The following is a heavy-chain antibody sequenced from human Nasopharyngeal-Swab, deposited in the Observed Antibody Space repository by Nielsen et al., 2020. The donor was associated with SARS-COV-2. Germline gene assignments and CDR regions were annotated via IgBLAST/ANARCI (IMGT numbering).Heavy chain of an antibody. D-gene: IGHD4-17*01. J-gene: IGHJ4*02. CDR1: GFTISTFG. CDR2: ISGSGNSA. CDR3: AKGGVSVYGDSYYFDF. Sequence: GGSLRLSCTASGFTISTFGMSWVRQAPGKGLEWVSRISGSGNSADYADTVQGRFTISRDNSKNILYLQMKSLRAEDTAVYYCAKGGVSVYGDSYYFDFWGQGSLVTVSS. V-gene: IGHV3-23*01.